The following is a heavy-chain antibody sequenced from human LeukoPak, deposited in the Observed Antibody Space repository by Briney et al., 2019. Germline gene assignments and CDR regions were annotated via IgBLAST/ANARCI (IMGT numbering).Heavy chain of an antibody. CDR2: MYYSGST. J-gene: IGHJ5*02. CDR3: ARPYYYDSRIDP. CDR1: GGSISSGDYY. V-gene: IGHV4-30-4*01. Sequence: SETLSLTCTVSGGSISSGDYYWSWIRQPPGKGLEWIAYMYYSGSTYYNPSLKSRVTMSADTSKNQLSLKLSSVTAAVTAVYYCARPYYYDSRIDPWGQGILVTVSS. D-gene: IGHD3-22*01.